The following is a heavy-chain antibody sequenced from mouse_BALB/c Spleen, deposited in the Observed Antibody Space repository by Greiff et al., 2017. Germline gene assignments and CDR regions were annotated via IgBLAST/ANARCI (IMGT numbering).Heavy chain of an antibody. CDR1: GYSITSDYA. D-gene: IGHD2-4*01. Sequence: EVKLMESGPGLVKPSQSLSLTCTVTGYSITSDYAWNWIRQFPGNKLEWMGYISYSGSTSYNPSLKSRISITRDTSKNQFFLQLNSVTTEDTATYYCARGYDYDVAMDYWGQGTSVTVSS. CDR2: ISYSGST. V-gene: IGHV3-2*02. CDR3: ARGYDYDVAMDY. J-gene: IGHJ4*01.